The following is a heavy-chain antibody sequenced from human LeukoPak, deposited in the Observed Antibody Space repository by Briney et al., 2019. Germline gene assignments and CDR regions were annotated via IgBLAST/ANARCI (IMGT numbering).Heavy chain of an antibody. V-gene: IGHV3-33*01. CDR3: ARYRAAPNYFDF. CDR2: IWYDGSNK. Sequence: GGSLRLSCAASGFNFFTYGMHWVRQAPGKGLEWVAVIWYDGSNKYYADSVKGRFTISRDNSKNTLSLQMNSLRAEDTAVYYCARYRAAPNYFDFWGQGTLVTVSS. CDR1: GFNFFTYG. J-gene: IGHJ4*02. D-gene: IGHD6-13*01.